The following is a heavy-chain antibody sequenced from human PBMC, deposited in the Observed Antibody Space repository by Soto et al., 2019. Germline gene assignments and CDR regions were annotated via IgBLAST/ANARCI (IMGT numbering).Heavy chain of an antibody. CDR3: ARAGSSWSLQGYWFDP. J-gene: IGHJ5*02. D-gene: IGHD6-13*01. V-gene: IGHV1-2*04. CDR2: INPNSGGT. CDR1: GYTFTGYY. Sequence: ASVKVSCKASGYTFTGYYMHWVRQAPGQGLEWMGWINPNSGGTNYAQKFQGWVTMTRDTSISTAYMELSRLRSDDTAVYYCARAGSSWSLQGYWFDPWRQGTLVTVSS.